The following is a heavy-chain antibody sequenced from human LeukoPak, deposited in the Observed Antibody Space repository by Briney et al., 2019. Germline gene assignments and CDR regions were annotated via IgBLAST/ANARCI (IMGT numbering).Heavy chain of an antibody. Sequence: GESLRISCKGFGYSFTSYWISWVRQMPGKGLEWMGRIDPSDSYTNYSPSFQGHVTISADKSISTAYLQWSSLKASDTAMYYCARVRRYGSGSSWFDPWGQGTLVTVSS. V-gene: IGHV5-10-1*01. CDR2: IDPSDSYT. CDR1: GYSFTSYW. CDR3: ARVRRYGSGSSWFDP. J-gene: IGHJ5*02. D-gene: IGHD3-10*01.